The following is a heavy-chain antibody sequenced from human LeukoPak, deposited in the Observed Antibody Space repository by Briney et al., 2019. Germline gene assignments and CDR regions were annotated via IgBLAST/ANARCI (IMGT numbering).Heavy chain of an antibody. V-gene: IGHV1-69*06. D-gene: IGHD3-3*01. CDR2: IIPIFGTA. J-gene: IGHJ4*02. CDR3: ASSPPLYYDFWSGYFDY. CDR1: GGTFSSYA. Sequence: ASVKVSCKASGGTFSSYAISWVRQAPGQGLEWMGGIIPIFGTANYAQKFQGRVTITADKSTSTAYMELSSLRSEDTAVYYCASSPPLYYDFWSGYFDYWGQGTRVTVSS.